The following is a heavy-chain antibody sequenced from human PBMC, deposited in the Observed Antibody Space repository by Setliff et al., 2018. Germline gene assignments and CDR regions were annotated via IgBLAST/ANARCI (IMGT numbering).Heavy chain of an antibody. CDR3: ARHPYYYGSGTYLDNNNRWFDL. V-gene: IGHV5-51*01. J-gene: IGHJ5*02. CDR2: IYPVDSIT. Sequence: RGESLKISCKGSGYSFSTCWIGWWRQVPGKGLEWMGIIYPVDSITSYRPSFPGQVTTSVDKSINTADLQWSSLRASYTAIYYCARHPYYYGSGTYLDNNNRWFDLWGQGTLVTVSS. D-gene: IGHD3-10*01. CDR1: GYSFSTCW.